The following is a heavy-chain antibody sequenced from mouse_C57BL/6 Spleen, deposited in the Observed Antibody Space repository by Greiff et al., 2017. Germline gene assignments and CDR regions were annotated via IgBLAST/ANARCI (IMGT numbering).Heavy chain of an antibody. Sequence: QVQLKESGPGLVQPSQSLSITCTVSGFSLTSYGVHWVRQSPGKGLEWLGVIWSGGSTDYNAAFISRLSISKDNSKSQVFFKMNSLQADDTAIYYCARNDDGSTGYAMDYGGQGTSVTVSS. CDR3: ARNDDGSTGYAMDY. D-gene: IGHD2-3*01. J-gene: IGHJ4*01. V-gene: IGHV2-2*01. CDR1: GFSLTSYG. CDR2: IWSGGST.